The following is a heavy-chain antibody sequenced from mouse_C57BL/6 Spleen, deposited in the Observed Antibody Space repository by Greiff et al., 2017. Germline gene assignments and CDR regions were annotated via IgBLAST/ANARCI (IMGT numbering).Heavy chain of an antibody. CDR3: ARSLYGSSPYWYFDV. D-gene: IGHD1-1*01. Sequence: VKLMESGPGLVAPSQSLSITCTVSGFSLTSYAISWVRQPPGKGLEWLGVIWTGGGTNYNSALKSRLSISKDNSKSQVFLKMNSLQTDDTARYYCARSLYGSSPYWYFDVWGTGTTVTVSS. J-gene: IGHJ1*03. CDR1: GFSLTSYA. CDR2: IWTGGGT. V-gene: IGHV2-9-1*01.